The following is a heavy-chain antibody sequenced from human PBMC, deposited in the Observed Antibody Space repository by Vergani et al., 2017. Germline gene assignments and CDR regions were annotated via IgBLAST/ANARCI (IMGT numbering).Heavy chain of an antibody. D-gene: IGHD2/OR15-2a*01. V-gene: IGHV3-30*02. CDR3: ANSVIAGNVGVAYFGMDV. J-gene: IGHJ6*02. CDR1: GFTLNTYG. CDR2: IRYDGSSE. Sequence: QVQILQSGGGVVQPGGSLRLSCTLSGFTLNTYGIHWVRQAPGKGLEWVSFIRYDGSSEYYRDSVKGRFTISRDKSQNTVNLQMNSLRTEDTAVYFCANSVIAGNVGVAYFGMDVWGRGTTVTVSS.